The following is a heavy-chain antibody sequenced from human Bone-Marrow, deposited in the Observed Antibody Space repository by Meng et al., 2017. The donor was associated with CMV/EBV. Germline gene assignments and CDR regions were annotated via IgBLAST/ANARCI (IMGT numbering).Heavy chain of an antibody. V-gene: IGHV1-69*02. CDR3: ARWGYCSGGSCLDY. J-gene: IGHJ4*02. Sequence: KISCKASGGTFSSYTISWVRQAPGQGLEWMGRIIPILGIANYAQKFQGRVTITADKSTSTAYMELSSLRSEDTAVYYCARWGYCSGGSCLDYWGQGTLVTVSS. D-gene: IGHD2-15*01. CDR2: IIPILGIA. CDR1: GGTFSSYT.